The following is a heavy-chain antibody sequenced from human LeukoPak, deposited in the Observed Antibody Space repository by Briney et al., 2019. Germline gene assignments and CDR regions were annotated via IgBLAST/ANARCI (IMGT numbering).Heavy chain of an antibody. CDR1: GFTFSSYS. V-gene: IGHV3-48*04. Sequence: PGGSLRLSCAASGFTFSSYSMNWLRQAPGKGLDWVSYISSSSNTIYYADSVKGRFIISRDNAKNSLYVQMNSLRADDTAVYYCAREAVEAPHDYWGQGTLVTVSS. J-gene: IGHJ4*02. CDR3: AREAVEAPHDY. D-gene: IGHD2-2*01. CDR2: ISSSSNTI.